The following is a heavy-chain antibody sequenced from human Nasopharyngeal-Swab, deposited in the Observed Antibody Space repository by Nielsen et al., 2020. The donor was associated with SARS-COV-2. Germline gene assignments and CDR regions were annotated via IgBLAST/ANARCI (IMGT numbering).Heavy chain of an antibody. D-gene: IGHD2-15*01. CDR3: ARDGTHCSGGTCFDN. V-gene: IGHV7-4-1*02. CDR1: GYSFTNYG. J-gene: IGHJ5*02. Sequence: ASVKVSCKASGYSFTNYGVNWVRQAPGQGLWWMGWIHTQTGNPTYAQGFTGRFVFSLDTSVTTAYLQISSLEAEDTAVYYCARDGTHCSGGTCFDNWGQGTLVTVSS. CDR2: IHTQTGNP.